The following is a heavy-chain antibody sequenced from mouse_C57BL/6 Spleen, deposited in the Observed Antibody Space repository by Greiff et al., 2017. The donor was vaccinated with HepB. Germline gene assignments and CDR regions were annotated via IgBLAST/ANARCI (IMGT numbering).Heavy chain of an antibody. CDR3: ARGEGYYGNYGPSYYYAMDY. CDR1: GFNIKNTY. V-gene: IGHV14-3*01. J-gene: IGHJ4*01. CDR2: IDPANGNT. Sequence: EVQLQQSVAELVRPGASVKLSCTASGFNIKNTYMHWVKQRPEQGLEWIGRIDPANGNTKYAPKFQGKATITADTSSNTAYLQLSSLTSEDTAIYYCARGEGYYGNYGPSYYYAMDYWGQGTSVTVSS. D-gene: IGHD2-1*01.